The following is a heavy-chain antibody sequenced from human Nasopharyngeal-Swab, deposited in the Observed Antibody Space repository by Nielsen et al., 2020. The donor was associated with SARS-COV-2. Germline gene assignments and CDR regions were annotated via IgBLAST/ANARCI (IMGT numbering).Heavy chain of an antibody. CDR2: SRDEANSYTT. CDR1: GFTFSAHY. J-gene: IGHJ6*02. Sequence: GESLKISCAASGFTFSAHYMDWVRQAPGKGLEWVGRSRDEANSYTTEYAAPGKGRFTISRDDSKNSLYLQMSSLGTEDTALYYCARDLSSIWTSGLGVWGQGTTVIVSS. CDR3: ARDLSSIWTSGLGV. V-gene: IGHV3-72*01. D-gene: IGHD6-13*01.